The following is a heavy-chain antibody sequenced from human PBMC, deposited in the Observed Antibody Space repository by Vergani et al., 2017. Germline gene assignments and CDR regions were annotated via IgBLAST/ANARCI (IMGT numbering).Heavy chain of an antibody. CDR2: LSASDRRT. CDR3: AKVGRSEVAGTFGAFDI. CDR1: GFTVSTDY. D-gene: IGHD6-19*01. J-gene: IGHJ3*02. Sequence: EVQLVESGGGLVQPGGSLTLSCAASGFTVSTDYFSWVRQAPGKGLEWVSTLSASDRRTHYADSVKGRFTISRDNSKNTLFLHMNSLRPEDTAVYYCAKVGRSEVAGTFGAFDIWGQGTMVTVSS. V-gene: IGHV3-23*04.